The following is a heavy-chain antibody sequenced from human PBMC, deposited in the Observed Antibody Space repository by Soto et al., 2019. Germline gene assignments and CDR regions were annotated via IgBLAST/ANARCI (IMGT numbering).Heavy chain of an antibody. V-gene: IGHV4-31*03. Sequence: QVQLQESGPGLVKPSQTLSLTCTVSGGSISSGGYYWSWIRQHPGKGLEWMGYIYYSGSTYYKPSHNSRVTITVDTSKNQLSLKLSSVTAADTAVYYCARVWGVVAVQRADAFGIWGQGTMVTVSS. CDR2: IYYSGST. D-gene: IGHD2-15*01. CDR1: GGSISSGGYY. J-gene: IGHJ3*02. CDR3: ARVWGVVAVQRADAFGI.